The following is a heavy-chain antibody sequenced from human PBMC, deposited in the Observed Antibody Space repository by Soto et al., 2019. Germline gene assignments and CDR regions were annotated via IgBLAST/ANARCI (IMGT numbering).Heavy chain of an antibody. Sequence: SETLSLTCTVSGGSISSYYWSWIRQPPGKGLEWIGYIYYSGSTNYNPSLKSRVTISVDTSKNQFSLKLRSVTAADTAVYYCARDKWFGLVNWFDPWGQGTLVTVS. CDR2: IYYSGST. J-gene: IGHJ5*02. CDR3: ARDKWFGLVNWFDP. D-gene: IGHD3-10*01. V-gene: IGHV4-59*01. CDR1: GGSISSYY.